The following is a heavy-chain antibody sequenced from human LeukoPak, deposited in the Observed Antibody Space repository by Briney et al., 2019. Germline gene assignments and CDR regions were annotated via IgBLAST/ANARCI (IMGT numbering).Heavy chain of an antibody. CDR2: ISGSGGST. D-gene: IGHD3-10*01. CDR3: AKDYYYGSGSYLYYYYYYMDV. J-gene: IGHJ6*03. Sequence: GGSLRLSCAASAFTFSNYGMNWVRQTPGKGLEWVSAISGSGGSTYYADSVKGRFTISRDNSKNTLYLQMNSLRAEDTAVYYCAKDYYYGSGSYLYYYYYYMDVWGKGTTVTISS. V-gene: IGHV3-23*01. CDR1: AFTFSNYG.